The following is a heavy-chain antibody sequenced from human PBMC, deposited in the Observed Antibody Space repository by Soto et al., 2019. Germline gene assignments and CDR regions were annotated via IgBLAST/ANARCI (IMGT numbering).Heavy chain of an antibody. CDR1: GYTFTSYG. J-gene: IGHJ5*02. V-gene: IGHV1-18*04. D-gene: IGHD2-2*01. CDR3: ARGPRYCSSTSCFSGVTWFDP. Sequence: QVQLVQSGAEVKKPGASVKVSCKASGYTFTSYGISWVRQAPGQGLEWMGWISSHNSNTNYAQKVQGRVTMTTDKSTSTTYMELRSLRSDDTAVYYCARGPRYCSSTSCFSGVTWFDPWGQGTLVTVSS. CDR2: ISSHNSNT.